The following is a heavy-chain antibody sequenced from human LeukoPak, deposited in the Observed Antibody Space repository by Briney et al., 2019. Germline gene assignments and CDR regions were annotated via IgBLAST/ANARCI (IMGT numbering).Heavy chain of an antibody. CDR1: GGSISSSSYD. D-gene: IGHD2-2*01. Sequence: PSETLSLTCTVSGGSISSSSYDWGWIRQPPGKGLEWIGSIYYSGSTYYNPSLKSRVTISVDTSKNQFSLKLSSVTAADTAVYYCARHRCAGSTSCYPPNWFDPRGQGTLVTVSS. V-gene: IGHV4-39*01. J-gene: IGHJ5*02. CDR3: ARHRCAGSTSCYPPNWFDP. CDR2: IYYSGST.